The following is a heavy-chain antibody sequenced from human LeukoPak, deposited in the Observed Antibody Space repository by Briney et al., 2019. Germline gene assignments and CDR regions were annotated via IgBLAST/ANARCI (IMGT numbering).Heavy chain of an antibody. CDR2: IYYSGTT. Sequence: SETLSLTCTVAGGSISSYYWSWIRQPPGKGLEWIGYIYYSGTTNYNPSLKSRVTISVDTSKNQFSLKLSSVTAADTAVYYCAKVRGKSSGSYPIDYWGQGTLVTVSS. CDR1: GGSISSYY. CDR3: AKVRGKSSGSYPIDY. V-gene: IGHV4-59*01. D-gene: IGHD1-26*01. J-gene: IGHJ4*02.